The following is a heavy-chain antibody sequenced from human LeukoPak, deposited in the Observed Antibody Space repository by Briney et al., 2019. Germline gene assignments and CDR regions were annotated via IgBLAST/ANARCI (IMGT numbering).Heavy chain of an antibody. CDR3: ARGPPYYDFWSGYYYYYMEV. CDR2: MNPNSGNT. V-gene: IGHV1-8*01. J-gene: IGHJ6*03. Sequence: ASVKVSCKASGYTFTSYDINWVRQATGQGLEWMGWMNPNSGNTGYAQKFQGRVTMTRNTSISTAYMELSSLRSEDTAVYYCARGPPYYDFWSGYYYYYMEVWGRGTTVSVSS. CDR1: GYTFTSYD. D-gene: IGHD3-3*01.